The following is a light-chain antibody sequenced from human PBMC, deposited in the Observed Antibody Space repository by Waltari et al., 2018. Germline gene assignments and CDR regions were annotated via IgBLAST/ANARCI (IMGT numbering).Light chain of an antibody. Sequence: AIQLTQSLSSLSASERDRVSITCRASQGIGRALAWYQQKPGKPPRLLIYDASSLESGVPSRFSGSGSGRDFTLTISSLQPEDFATYYCHQFYTYPLTFGGGTKVEIK. J-gene: IGKJ4*01. V-gene: IGKV1-13*02. CDR3: HQFYTYPLT. CDR1: QGIGRA. CDR2: DAS.